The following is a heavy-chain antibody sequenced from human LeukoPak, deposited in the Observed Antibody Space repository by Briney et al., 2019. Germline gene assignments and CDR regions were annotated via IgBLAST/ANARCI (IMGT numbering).Heavy chain of an antibody. J-gene: IGHJ4*02. D-gene: IGHD3-16*01. CDR3: AKRGDGGHKSLEY. Sequence: PPGGSLRLSCAASGLTFSNYGMHWVRQAPGKGLEWVATITYDGSSEYYADSVKDRFTVSRDNSKNTLYLQMSSLKTEDTAVYYCAKRGDGGHKSLEYWGQGTLVIVSS. CDR2: ITYDGSSE. CDR1: GLTFSNYG. V-gene: IGHV3-30*18.